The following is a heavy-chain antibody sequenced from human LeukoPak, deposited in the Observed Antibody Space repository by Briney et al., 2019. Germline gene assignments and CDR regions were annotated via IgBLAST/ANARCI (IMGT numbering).Heavy chain of an antibody. CDR3: ARVSVDTAMVLDY. CDR1: GGSISSGGYY. V-gene: IGHV4-31*03. Sequence: SETLSLTCTVSGGSISSGGYYWSWIRQHPGKGLEWIGYIYYSGSTYYNPSLKSRVTISVDTSKNQFSLKLSSVTAADTAVYYCARVSVDTAMVLDYWGQGTLVTVSS. CDR2: IYYSGST. D-gene: IGHD5-18*01. J-gene: IGHJ4*02.